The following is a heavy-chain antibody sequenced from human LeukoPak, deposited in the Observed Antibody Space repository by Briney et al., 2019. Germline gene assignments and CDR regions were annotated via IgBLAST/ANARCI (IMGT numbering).Heavy chain of an antibody. CDR2: ISAYNGNT. V-gene: IGHV1-18*01. Sequence: ASVKVSCKASGYTFTNYGINLVRQAPGQGLEWMGYISAYNGNTNYAQKFQGRVTMTTDTSTNTVYVELRSLRSDDTAVYYCARVAVAQYYFDYWGQGTLVTVSS. J-gene: IGHJ4*02. D-gene: IGHD4-23*01. CDR1: GYTFTNYG. CDR3: ARVAVAQYYFDY.